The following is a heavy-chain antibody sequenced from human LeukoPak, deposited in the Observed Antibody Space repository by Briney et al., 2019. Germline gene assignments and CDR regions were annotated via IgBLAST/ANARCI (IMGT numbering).Heavy chain of an antibody. V-gene: IGHV4-59*08. CDR1: GPSIKNNF. J-gene: IGHJ4*01. D-gene: IGHD3-22*01. Sequence: PSDTLSLTCTVSGPSIKNNFWTWIQQPPRKGLEWIGYIYSSGSANHSPSLKGRVIISGDTSKNQISLNLTSGTAAYTAVYFCARHRDYYDTWGHGTLVTVSS. CDR2: IYSSGSA. CDR3: ARHRDYYDT.